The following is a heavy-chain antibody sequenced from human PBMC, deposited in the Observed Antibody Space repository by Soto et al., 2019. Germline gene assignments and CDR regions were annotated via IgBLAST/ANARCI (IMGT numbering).Heavy chain of an antibody. CDR3: AHIAAADPLRMDV. Sequence: ASVKVSCKASGYTFTSYYMHWVRQAPGQGLEWMGIINPSGGSTSYAQKFQGRVTMTRDTSTSTAYMELSSLRSEDTAVYYCAHIAAADPLRMDVWGKGTTVTVSS. CDR2: INPSGGST. D-gene: IGHD6-13*01. V-gene: IGHV1-46*01. CDR1: GYTFTSYY. J-gene: IGHJ6*03.